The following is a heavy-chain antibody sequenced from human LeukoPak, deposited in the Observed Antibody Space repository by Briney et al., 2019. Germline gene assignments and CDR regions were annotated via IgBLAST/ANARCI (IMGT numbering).Heavy chain of an antibody. CDR1: GYTFTSYG. Sequence: ASVKVSCKASGYTFTSYGISWVRQAPGQGLEWMGWISAYNGNTNYAQKLQGRVTMTADTSTSTTYMELRSLRSDDTAVYYCALIPYCTTATCYYFDFWGQGTLVTVSS. CDR3: ALIPYCTTATCYYFDF. D-gene: IGHD2-2*01. V-gene: IGHV1-18*01. CDR2: ISAYNGNT. J-gene: IGHJ4*02.